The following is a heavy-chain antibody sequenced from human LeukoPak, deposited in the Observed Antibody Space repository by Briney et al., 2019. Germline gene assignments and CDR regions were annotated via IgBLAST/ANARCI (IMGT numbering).Heavy chain of an antibody. D-gene: IGHD3-9*01. V-gene: IGHV3-21*01. J-gene: IGHJ4*02. CDR3: ARDGRVGFDWLSDFDY. Sequence: TPGGSLRLSCAASGFTFSNYSMNWVRQAPGKRLEWVSSISSTSIYIYYADSVKGRFTISRDNAKSSLYLQMHSLRAEDTAVYYCARDGRVGFDWLSDFDYWGQGTLVTVSS. CDR1: GFTFSNYS. CDR2: ISSTSIYI.